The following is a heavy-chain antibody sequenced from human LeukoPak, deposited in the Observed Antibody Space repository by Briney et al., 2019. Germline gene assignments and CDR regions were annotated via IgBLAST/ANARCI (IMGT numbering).Heavy chain of an antibody. D-gene: IGHD6-19*01. CDR1: GFIFRSYE. J-gene: IGHJ6*03. CDR3: ARDGSFEEYSSGRFYMDV. V-gene: IGHV3-48*03. CDR2: ISSSGSTI. Sequence: PGGSLRLSCAASGFIFRSYEMNWVRQAPGKGLEWVSYISSSGSTIYYADSVKGRFTISRDNAKNSLYLQMNSLRAEDTAVYYCARDGSFEEYSSGRFYMDVWGKGTTVTVSS.